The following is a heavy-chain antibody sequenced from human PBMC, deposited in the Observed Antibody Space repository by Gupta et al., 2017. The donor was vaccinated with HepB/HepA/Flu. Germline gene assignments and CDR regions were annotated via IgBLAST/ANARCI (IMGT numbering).Heavy chain of an antibody. CDR1: GFTFSSYA. CDR3: AKDCSGGSCPDAY. CDR2: ISGSGGRT. V-gene: IGHV3-23*01. J-gene: IGHJ4*02. Sequence: EVQLLESGGGLVQHGGSLRLSCAASGFTFSSYAMSWVRQAPGKGLEWVSDISGSGGRTYDADAVKGRFTISRDNAKKTLYLQMKSLGAEDTAVYYCAKDCSGGSCPDAYGGQGTMVTVYS. D-gene: IGHD2-15*01.